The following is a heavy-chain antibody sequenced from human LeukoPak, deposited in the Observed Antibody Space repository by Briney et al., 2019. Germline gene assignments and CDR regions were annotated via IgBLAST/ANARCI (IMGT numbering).Heavy chain of an antibody. CDR2: ISGSGGST. D-gene: IGHD2-2*01. CDR1: GFTFSDYV. Sequence: GGSLRLSCAASGFTFSDYVMSWVRQAPGKGLEWVSAISGSGGSTYYGDSVKGRFTISRDNSKNTLYLQMNSLRAEDTAVYYCAKYANGGPQDYWGQGTQVTVSP. V-gene: IGHV3-23*01. J-gene: IGHJ4*02. CDR3: AKYANGGPQDY.